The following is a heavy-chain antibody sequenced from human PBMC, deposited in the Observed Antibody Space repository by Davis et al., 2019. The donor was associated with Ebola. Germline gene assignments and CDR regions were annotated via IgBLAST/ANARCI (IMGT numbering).Heavy chain of an antibody. CDR3: TTDRIGYCSSTSCRSIDY. J-gene: IGHJ4*02. Sequence: GESLKISCAASGFTFSNAWMSWVRQAPGKGLEWVGRIKSKTDGGTTDYAAPVKGRFTISRDDSKNTLYLQMNSLKTEDTAVYYCTTDRIGYCSSTSCRSIDYWGQGTLVTVSS. D-gene: IGHD2-2*01. CDR1: GFTFSNAW. CDR2: IKSKTDGGTT. V-gene: IGHV3-15*01.